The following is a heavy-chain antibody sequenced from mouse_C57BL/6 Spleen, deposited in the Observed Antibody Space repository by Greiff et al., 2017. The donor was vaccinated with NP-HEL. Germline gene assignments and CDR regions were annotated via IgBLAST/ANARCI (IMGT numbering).Heavy chain of an antibody. V-gene: IGHV1-42*01. CDR2: INPSTGGT. J-gene: IGHJ2*01. CDR3: ARGSSLDY. Sequence: EVKLQQSGPELVKPGASVKISCKASGYSFTGYYMNWVKQSPEKSLEWIGEINPSTGGTTYNQKFKAKATLTVDKSSSTAYIQLKSLTSEDSAVYYCARGSSLDYWGQGTTLTVSS. CDR1: GYSFTGYY.